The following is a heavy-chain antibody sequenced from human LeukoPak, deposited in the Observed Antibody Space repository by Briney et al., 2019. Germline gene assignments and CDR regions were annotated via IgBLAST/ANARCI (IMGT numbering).Heavy chain of an antibody. Sequence: SETLSLTCTVSGGSITNYYWSWIRQPPGEGLEYIGHIYYSGRTNYNPSLKSRVTISVDTSKNQFSLSLSSVTAADTAVYYCARPSPGYSSGWYYFDFWGQGALVTVSS. CDR1: GGSITNYY. D-gene: IGHD6-19*01. V-gene: IGHV4-59*08. CDR3: ARPSPGYSSGWYYFDF. J-gene: IGHJ4*02. CDR2: IYYSGRT.